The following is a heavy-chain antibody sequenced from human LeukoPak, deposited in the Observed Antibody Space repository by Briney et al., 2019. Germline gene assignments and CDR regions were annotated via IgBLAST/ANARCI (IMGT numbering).Heavy chain of an antibody. CDR3: ARDALSYDYSWGSYGHLGIDP. Sequence: GASVKVSCKASGYTFTRYYMHWVRQAPGQGLEWMGIINPSGGTTDYAQKFPGRITVTRDTATSPVYMELTSLTSEDTAVYYCARDALSYDYSWGSYGHLGIDPWGQGTLVTVSS. J-gene: IGHJ5*02. CDR1: GYTFTRYY. V-gene: IGHV1-46*01. CDR2: INPSGGTT. D-gene: IGHD3-16*01.